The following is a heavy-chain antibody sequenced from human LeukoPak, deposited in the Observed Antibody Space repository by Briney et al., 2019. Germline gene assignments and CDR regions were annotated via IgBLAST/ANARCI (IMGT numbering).Heavy chain of an antibody. V-gene: IGHV3-73*01. CDR1: GFTFSGSA. J-gene: IGHJ4*02. D-gene: IGHD3-22*01. CDR2: IRSKANSYAT. CDR3: TSQAYYYDSSALTLDY. Sequence: GGSLRLSCAASGFTFSGSAMHWVRQASGKGLEWVGRIRSKANSYATAYAASVKGRFTISRDDSKNTAYLQMNSLKTEDTAVYYCTSQAYYYDSSALTLDYWGQGTLVTVSS.